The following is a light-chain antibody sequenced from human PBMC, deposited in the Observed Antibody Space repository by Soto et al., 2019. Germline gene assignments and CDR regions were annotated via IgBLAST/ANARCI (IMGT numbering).Light chain of an antibody. V-gene: IGLV1-44*01. Sequence: QAVVTQPPSASGTPGQRVTISCSGSSSNIGSNTVNWYQQLPGTAPKLLIYSNNQRHSGVPDRFSGSKSGTSASLAISGLQAEDEADYYFAAWDDSLNALYVFGTGTKLTVL. CDR2: SNN. CDR1: SSNIGSNT. CDR3: AAWDDSLNALYV. J-gene: IGLJ1*01.